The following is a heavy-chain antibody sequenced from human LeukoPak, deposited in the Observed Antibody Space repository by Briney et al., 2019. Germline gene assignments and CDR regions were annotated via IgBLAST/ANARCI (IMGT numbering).Heavy chain of an antibody. CDR3: AKKSQGGSSWYFDY. V-gene: IGHV3-30*18. Sequence: PGGSLRLSCAASGFTFSTYGMHWVRQAPGKGPEWVAVISYDGSNKYYADSVKGRFTISRDNSKNTLYLQMNSLRAEDTAVYYCAKKSQGGSSWYFDYWGQGTLVTVSS. J-gene: IGHJ4*02. CDR2: ISYDGSNK. CDR1: GFTFSTYG. D-gene: IGHD6-13*01.